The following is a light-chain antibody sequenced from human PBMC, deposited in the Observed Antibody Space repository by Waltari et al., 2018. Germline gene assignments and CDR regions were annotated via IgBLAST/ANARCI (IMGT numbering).Light chain of an antibody. J-gene: IGKJ4*01. Sequence: AIQLTQSPSSLSASVGARVTITCRASQGISSALSSYQQKPGKSPKLLIYDASSLEILVPSSFSGSGSGTDFTLTISSLQPEDFATYYCQQFNSYPLTFGGGTKVEIK. CDR1: QGISSA. V-gene: IGKV1-13*02. CDR3: QQFNSYPLT. CDR2: DAS.